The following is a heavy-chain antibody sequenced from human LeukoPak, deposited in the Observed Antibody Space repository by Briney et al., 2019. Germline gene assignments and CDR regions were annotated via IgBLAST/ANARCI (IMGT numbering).Heavy chain of an antibody. Sequence: GGSLRLSCAASGLAFSAHKMHWVRQAPRKGLVWVSRISTDGYTTDYADFVQGRFTASRDNTKNTWSLEMNSLRAEDTAVYYCVVGGSPGYWGQGTLVTVSS. CDR2: ISTDGYTT. J-gene: IGHJ4*02. D-gene: IGHD2-15*01. CDR1: GLAFSAHK. CDR3: VVGGSPGY. V-gene: IGHV3-74*01.